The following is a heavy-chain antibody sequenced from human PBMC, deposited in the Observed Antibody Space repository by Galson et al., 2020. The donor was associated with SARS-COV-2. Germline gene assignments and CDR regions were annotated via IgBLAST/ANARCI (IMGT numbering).Heavy chain of an antibody. CDR2: ISYDGSNK. D-gene: IGHD3-3*01. CDR1: GFTFSSYG. Sequence: TGGYLRLFCAASGFTFSSYGMHWVRQAPGKGLEWVAVISYDGSNKYYADTVKGRFTISRDNSKNTLYLQMNSLGAEDTAVYYCAKEGSITIFGVVPTYFDYWGQGTLVTVSS. CDR3: AKEGSITIFGVVPTYFDY. J-gene: IGHJ4*02. V-gene: IGHV3-30*18.